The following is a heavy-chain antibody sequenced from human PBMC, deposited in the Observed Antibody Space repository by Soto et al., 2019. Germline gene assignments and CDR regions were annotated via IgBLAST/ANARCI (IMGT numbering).Heavy chain of an antibody. CDR3: ARCIRGPRRFNGMDV. Sequence: SGPTLVNPTKTLTLTCTFSGFSLTSPGMCVSWIRQPPGKALEWLALIERDDDDKYYSTSLKTRLTISKDTRKNQVVLTMANMDPADTGNYYCARCIRGPRRFNGMDVWGPGTTVPASS. D-gene: IGHD1-20*01. CDR2: IERDDDDK. J-gene: IGHJ6*02. CDR1: GFSLTSPGMC. V-gene: IGHV2-70*13.